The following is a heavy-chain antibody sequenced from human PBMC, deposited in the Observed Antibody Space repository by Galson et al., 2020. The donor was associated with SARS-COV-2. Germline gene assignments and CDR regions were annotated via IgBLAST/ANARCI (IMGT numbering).Heavy chain of an antibody. CDR2: IYYSGST. J-gene: IGHJ4*02. CDR3: AKLAEGRRRSEYY. CDR1: RGFISTYY. Sequence: ETSETLSLTCTITRGFISTYYWSWIRQPPGKGLEWIGRIYYSGSTNYNPSLKSRVTISLDTPNNQFSLKLNSVTAADTAVYYCAKLAEGRRRSEYYWGQGTRVTVSS. V-gene: IGHV4-59*08.